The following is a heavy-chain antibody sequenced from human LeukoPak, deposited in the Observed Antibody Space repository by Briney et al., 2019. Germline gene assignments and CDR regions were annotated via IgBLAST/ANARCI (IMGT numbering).Heavy chain of an antibody. D-gene: IGHD4-17*01. J-gene: IGHJ4*02. Sequence: GGSLRLSCAASGFTFSSYWMHWVRQAPGKGLVWVSRIHSDGSSTNYADSVRGRFTVSRDNAKNTLYLDMNSLRAEDTAVYYCARDGFAWASGIDYGWFDCWGQGTLVIVSS. CDR3: ARDGFAWASGIDYGWFDC. CDR2: IHSDGSST. CDR1: GFTFSSYW. V-gene: IGHV3-74*01.